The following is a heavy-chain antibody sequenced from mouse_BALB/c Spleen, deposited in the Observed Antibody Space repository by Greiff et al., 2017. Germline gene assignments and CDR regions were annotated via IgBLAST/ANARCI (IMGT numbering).Heavy chain of an antibody. CDR2: IYPGDGDT. CDR3: ARDPTPYYYGPPSWFAY. V-gene: IGHV1-82*01. J-gene: IGHJ3*01. Sequence: LVESGPELVKPGASVKISCKASGYAFSSSWMNWVKQRPGQGLEWIGRIYPGDGDTNYNGKFKGKATLTADKSSSTAYMQLSSLTSVDSAVYFCARDPTPYYYGPPSWFAYWGQGTLVTVSA. CDR1: GYAFSSSW. D-gene: IGHD1-1*01.